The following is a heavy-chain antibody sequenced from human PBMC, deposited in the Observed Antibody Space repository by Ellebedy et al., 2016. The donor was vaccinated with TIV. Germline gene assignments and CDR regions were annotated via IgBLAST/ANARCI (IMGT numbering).Heavy chain of an antibody. V-gene: IGHV3-23*01. J-gene: IGHJ4*02. D-gene: IGHD1-26*01. CDR3: AREGSGSHFDY. CDR1: GFTFSIYA. Sequence: GESLKISCAASGFTFSIYAMSWVRQAPGKGLEWVSLISGSGDRTYYADSVKGRFIISRDNSKNTLYLQLNSLRVEDTALYYCAREGSGSHFDYWGQGTLVTVSS. CDR2: ISGSGDRT.